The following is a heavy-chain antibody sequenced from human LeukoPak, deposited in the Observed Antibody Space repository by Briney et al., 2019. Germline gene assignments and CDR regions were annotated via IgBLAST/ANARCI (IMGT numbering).Heavy chain of an antibody. Sequence: GGSLRLSCAASGFTFSSHAMHWVRQAPGKGLEWLAFISWDGNVKYSADSVEGRFTISRDSPKNTLFLQMNSLRAENTAVYYCARDLSMSYSVDYWGQGTLVTVSS. V-gene: IGHV3-30*04. J-gene: IGHJ4*02. CDR3: ARDLSMSYSVDY. CDR1: GFTFSSHA. CDR2: ISWDGNVK. D-gene: IGHD2-21*01.